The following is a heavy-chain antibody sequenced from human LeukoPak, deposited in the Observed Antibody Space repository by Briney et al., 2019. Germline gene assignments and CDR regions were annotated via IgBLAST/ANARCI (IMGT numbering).Heavy chain of an antibody. D-gene: IGHD2-21*02. Sequence: PSETLSLTCAVYGGSFNGYYWTWIRQPPGKGLEWIGEINHSGNTNNNPSLRSRVTLSVDTSKKQFSLKLSSVTAADTAVYYCARASGSDFVYDSWGHGTLVTVSS. J-gene: IGHJ5*01. V-gene: IGHV4-34*01. CDR3: ARASGSDFVYDS. CDR2: INHSGNT. CDR1: GGSFNGYY.